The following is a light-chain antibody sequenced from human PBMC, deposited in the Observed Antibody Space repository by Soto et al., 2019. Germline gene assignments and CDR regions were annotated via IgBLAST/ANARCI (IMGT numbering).Light chain of an antibody. CDR1: GRDIGAYNY. V-gene: IGLV2-14*01. J-gene: IGLJ1*01. Sequence: ALTQPASVSGSPGQSITISCTGSGRDIGAYNYVSWYQQHPGKAPKLIIYGVKNRPSGVSNRFSASKSAFTASLTISGLQAEDEADYYCSSYTTSYFDVFGPGTKVTVL. CDR2: GVK. CDR3: SSYTTSYFDV.